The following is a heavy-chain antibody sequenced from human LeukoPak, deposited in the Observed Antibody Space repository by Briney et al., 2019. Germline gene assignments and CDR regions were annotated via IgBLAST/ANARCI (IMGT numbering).Heavy chain of an antibody. D-gene: IGHD3-3*01. CDR1: GYTFTSYD. V-gene: IGHV1-8*01. CDR2: MNPNSGNT. Sequence: ASVKVSCKASGYTFTSYDINWVRQATGQGLEWMGWMNPNSGNTGYAQKFQGRVTMTRNTSISTAYMELSSLRSEDTAVYYCARSLYYDFWSGYYPPGQKTGAFDYWGQGTLVTVPS. CDR3: ARSLYYDFWSGYYPPGQKTGAFDY. J-gene: IGHJ4*02.